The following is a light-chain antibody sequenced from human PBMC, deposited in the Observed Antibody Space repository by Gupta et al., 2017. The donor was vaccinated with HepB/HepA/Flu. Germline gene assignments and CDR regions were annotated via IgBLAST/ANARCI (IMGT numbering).Light chain of an antibody. CDR2: AAS. CDR3: LQRDSTPHT. Sequence: DIQMTQSPSSLSASVGDRVTITCRASQRISSYLHWYQQKPGKAPRLLIYAASSAQSGVPSRFSGRGSLTXFTVTIXRPPLEDFPNYSCLQRDSTPHTLGXGTKLEIK. V-gene: IGKV1-39*01. J-gene: IGKJ2*01. CDR1: QRISSY.